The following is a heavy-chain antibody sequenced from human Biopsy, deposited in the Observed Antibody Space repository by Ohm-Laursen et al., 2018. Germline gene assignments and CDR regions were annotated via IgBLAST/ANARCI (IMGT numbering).Heavy chain of an antibody. Sequence: ATVKISCKTSGYTFTSYEINWVRQATGQGLEWMGWMNPDSGNTGYAQNFQGRVTMTRNTSISTAYMELSSLRSEDTAVYFCARADPPLFYYGSGSSNWFDPWGQGTLVTVSS. CDR3: ARADPPLFYYGSGSSNWFDP. D-gene: IGHD3-10*01. CDR2: MNPDSGNT. V-gene: IGHV1-8*01. CDR1: GYTFTSYE. J-gene: IGHJ5*02.